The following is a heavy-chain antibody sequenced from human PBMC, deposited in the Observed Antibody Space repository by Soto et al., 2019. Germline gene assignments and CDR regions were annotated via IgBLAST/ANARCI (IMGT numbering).Heavy chain of an antibody. CDR3: AKGPSGYDFWSGYWFDY. CDR2: ISWNSGSI. Sequence: EVQLVESGGGLVQPGRSLRLSCAASGFTFDDYAMHWVRQAPGKGLEWVSGISWNSGSIGYADSVKGRFTISRDNAKNSRYLQMNSLRAEDTALYYCAKGPSGYDFWSGYWFDYWGQGTLVTVSS. CDR1: GFTFDDYA. J-gene: IGHJ4*02. V-gene: IGHV3-9*01. D-gene: IGHD3-3*01.